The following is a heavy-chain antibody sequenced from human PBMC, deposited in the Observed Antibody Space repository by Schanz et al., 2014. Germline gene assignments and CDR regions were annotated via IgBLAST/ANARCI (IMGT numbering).Heavy chain of an antibody. Sequence: QVQLQESGPGLVKPSQTLSLTCIVSGGSISSGTYYWSWLRQPAGKGLEWIGRIYTSGSTNYNPSRKRRVTKSLDTPKNQFSLKLSSVTAADTAVYYCAREPLSGYNWFDPWGQGTLVTVSS. J-gene: IGHJ5*02. CDR3: AREPLSGYNWFDP. V-gene: IGHV4-61*02. CDR2: IYTSGST. D-gene: IGHD6-25*01. CDR1: GGSISSGTYY.